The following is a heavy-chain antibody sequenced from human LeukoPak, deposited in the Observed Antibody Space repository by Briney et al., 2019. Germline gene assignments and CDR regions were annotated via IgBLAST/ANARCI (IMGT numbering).Heavy chain of an antibody. V-gene: IGHV4-34*01. CDR3: ARRWIQPEEYYFDY. CDR1: GGSFSGYY. D-gene: IGHD5-18*01. CDR2: INHSGST. J-gene: IGHJ4*02. Sequence: SETLSLTCAVHGGSFSGYYWSWIRQPPGKGLEWIGEINHSGSTNYNPSLKSRVTLSVATSKHQFSLKLNSLTAANTAVLSIARRWIQPEEYYFDYWGQGTLVTVSS.